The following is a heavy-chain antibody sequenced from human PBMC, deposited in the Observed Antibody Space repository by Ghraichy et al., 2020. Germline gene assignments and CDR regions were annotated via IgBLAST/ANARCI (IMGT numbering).Heavy chain of an antibody. CDR2: ISAYNGNT. D-gene: IGHD2-2*02. J-gene: IGHJ6*02. Sequence: ASVKVSCKASGYTFTSYGISWVRQAPGQGLEWMGWISAYNGNTNYAQNLQGRVTMTTDTSTSTAYMELRSLRSDDTAVYYCARDCSSTSCYRGGYYYYGMDVWGQGTTVTVSS. CDR3: ARDCSSTSCYRGGYYYYGMDV. CDR1: GYTFTSYG. V-gene: IGHV1-18*04.